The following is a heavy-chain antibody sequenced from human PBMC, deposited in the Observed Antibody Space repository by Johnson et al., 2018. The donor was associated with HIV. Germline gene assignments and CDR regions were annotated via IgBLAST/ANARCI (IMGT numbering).Heavy chain of an antibody. J-gene: IGHJ3*02. Sequence: QVQLVESGGGVVQPGRSLRLSCAASGFTFSSYAMHWVRQAPGKGLEWVAVISYDGSNKYYPDFVKGRFTISRDNSKNTLYLQMNSLRAEDTAVYYCAKDVGNYWPNAFDIWGQGTMVTVSS. CDR2: ISYDGSNK. D-gene: IGHD3-22*01. CDR1: GFTFSSYA. V-gene: IGHV3-30-3*01. CDR3: AKDVGNYWPNAFDI.